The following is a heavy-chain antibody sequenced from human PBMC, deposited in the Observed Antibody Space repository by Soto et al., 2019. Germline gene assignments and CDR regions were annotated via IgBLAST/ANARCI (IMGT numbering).Heavy chain of an antibody. CDR1: GFTFSSYG. Sequence: GGSLSLSCAASGFTFSSYGMHWVRQAPGKGLEWVAVISYDGSNKYYADSVKGRFTISRDNSKNTLYLQMNCLRAEDTAVYYCAKDETTQSSYYYYYGMDVWGQGTTVTVSS. D-gene: IGHD4-17*01. CDR3: AKDETTQSSYYYYYGMDV. V-gene: IGHV3-30*18. J-gene: IGHJ6*02. CDR2: ISYDGSNK.